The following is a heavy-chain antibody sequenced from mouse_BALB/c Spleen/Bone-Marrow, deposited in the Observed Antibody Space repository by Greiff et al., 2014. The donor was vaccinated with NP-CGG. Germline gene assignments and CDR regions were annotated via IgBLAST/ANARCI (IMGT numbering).Heavy chain of an antibody. Sequence: VQLVESGAELVRPGVSVKISCRGSGYTFTDYSIHWVRQSHAKSLEWIGVISTYYGDANYNQKFKGKATMTVDKSSSTACMELARLTSEDSAIYYCSRRGSMDYWGQGTSVTVSS. V-gene: IGHV1-67*01. CDR2: ISTYYGDA. CDR3: SRRGSMDY. J-gene: IGHJ4*01. CDR1: GYTFTDYS.